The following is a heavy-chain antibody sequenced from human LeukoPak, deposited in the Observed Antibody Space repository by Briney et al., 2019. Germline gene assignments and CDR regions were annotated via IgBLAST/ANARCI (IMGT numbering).Heavy chain of an antibody. J-gene: IGHJ4*02. CDR1: GGSFSGYY. D-gene: IGHD5-18*01. V-gene: IGHV4-34*01. CDR2: INHSGST. Sequence: SETLSLTCAVYGGSFSGYYWSWIRQPPGKWLEWIGEINHSGSTNYNPSLKSRVTISVDTSKNQFSLKLSSVTAADTAVYYCASSGYSYGSDYWGQGTLVTVSS. CDR3: ASSGYSYGSDY.